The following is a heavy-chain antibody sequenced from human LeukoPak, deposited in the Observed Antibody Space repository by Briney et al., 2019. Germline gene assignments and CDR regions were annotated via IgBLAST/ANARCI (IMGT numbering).Heavy chain of an antibody. V-gene: IGHV4-59*01. CDR3: ARDRRDGPFDY. J-gene: IGHJ4*02. D-gene: IGHD5-24*01. CDR1: GGSITGSY. Sequence: SETLSLTCTVSGGSITGSYWSWIRQPPGKGLEWIGYIYYSGSTNYNPSLKSRVTISVDTSKNQFSLKLSSVTAADTAVYYCARDRRDGPFDYWGQGTLVTVSS. CDR2: IYYSGST.